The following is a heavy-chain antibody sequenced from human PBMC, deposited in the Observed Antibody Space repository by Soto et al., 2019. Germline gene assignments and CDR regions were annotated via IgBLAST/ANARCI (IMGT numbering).Heavy chain of an antibody. J-gene: IGHJ3*02. V-gene: IGHV3-66*01. D-gene: IGHD2-15*01. CDR2: ISNRGDT. CDR3: AGEPRYCRGGSCSITGDAYDI. Sequence: EVQLVESGGGLVQPGGSLRLSCTASGFIVSDTYVNWVRQAPGKGLEWVPVISNRGDTHYADSVRGRFSLSRDISDNTLHLQMNNLRVEGTAVYYCAGEPRYCRGGSCSITGDAYDIWGQGTMVTVSS. CDR1: GFIVSDTY.